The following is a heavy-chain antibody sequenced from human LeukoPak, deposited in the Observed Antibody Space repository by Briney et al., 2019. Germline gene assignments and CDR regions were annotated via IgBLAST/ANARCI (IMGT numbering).Heavy chain of an antibody. D-gene: IGHD3-10*01. J-gene: IGHJ4*02. V-gene: IGHV3-7*02. Sequence: GGSLRLSCAASGFTFSSYWMSWVRQAPGKGLEWVANIKQDGSEKYYVDSVKGRFTISRDNAKNSLYLQMNSLRAEDTAVYYCASGPWFGELFYWGQGTLVTVSS. CDR1: GFTFSSYW. CDR3: ASGPWFGELFY. CDR2: IKQDGSEK.